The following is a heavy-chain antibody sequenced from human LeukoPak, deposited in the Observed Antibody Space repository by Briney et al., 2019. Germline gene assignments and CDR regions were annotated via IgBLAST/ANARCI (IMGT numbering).Heavy chain of an antibody. CDR1: GGSFSGYY. J-gene: IGHJ5*02. CDR3: ARHRRGNIVVVPAATRLGWFDP. V-gene: IGHV4-34*01. Sequence: PSETLSLTCAVYGGSFSGYYWSWIRQPPGKGLEWIGEINHSGSTNYNPSLKSRVTISVDTSKNQFSLKLSSVAAADTAVYYCARHRRGNIVVVPAATRLGWFDPWGQGTLVTVSS. CDR2: INHSGST. D-gene: IGHD2-2*01.